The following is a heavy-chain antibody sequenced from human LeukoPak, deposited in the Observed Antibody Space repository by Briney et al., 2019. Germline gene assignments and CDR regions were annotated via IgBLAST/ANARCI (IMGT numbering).Heavy chain of an antibody. CDR3: ARGGIVATLDY. V-gene: IGHV4-31*03. D-gene: IGHD5-12*01. Sequence: SETLSLTCTVSGGSISSGGYYWSWIRQHPGKGLGWIGYIYYSGSTYYNPSLKSRVTISVDASKNQFSLKLSSVTAADTAVYYCARGGIVATLDYWGQGTLVTVSS. J-gene: IGHJ4*02. CDR1: GGSISSGGYY. CDR2: IYYSGST.